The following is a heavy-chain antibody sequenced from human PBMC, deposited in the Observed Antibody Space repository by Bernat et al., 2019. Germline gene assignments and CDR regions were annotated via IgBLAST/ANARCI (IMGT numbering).Heavy chain of an antibody. CDR2: SNGDGDGT. D-gene: IGHD1-26*01. CDR1: GFTFSNYW. Sequence: EVQLVESGGGLVQPGGSLRLSCAASGFTFSNYWMHWIRQAPGKGLMWISRSNGDGDGTNYADSVKGRCTISRDNAKNTLYLQMNSLRVEETAVYSCAGDAYYNAVDYWGRGILVIVSS. V-gene: IGHV3-74*01. J-gene: IGHJ4*02. CDR3: AGDAYYNAVDY.